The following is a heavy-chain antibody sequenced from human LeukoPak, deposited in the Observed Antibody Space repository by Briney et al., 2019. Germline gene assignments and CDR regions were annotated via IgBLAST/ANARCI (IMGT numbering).Heavy chain of an antibody. J-gene: IGHJ4*02. V-gene: IGHV4-59*12. CDR3: ARKGVIVSEPYYFDY. CDR2: IYYTGTT. CDR1: GGSINNYY. D-gene: IGHD3-16*02. Sequence: SETLSLTCTVSGGSINNYYWSWIRQSPGKGLEWIGYIYYTGTTNYNPSLKSRVTISVDTSKNQFSLKLSSVTAADTAVYYCARKGVIVSEPYYFDYWGQGTLVTVSS.